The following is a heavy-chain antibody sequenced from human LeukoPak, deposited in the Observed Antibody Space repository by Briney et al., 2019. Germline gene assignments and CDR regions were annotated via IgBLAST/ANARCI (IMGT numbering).Heavy chain of an antibody. D-gene: IGHD3-3*01. Sequence: SETLSLTCTVSGGSISSYYWSWIRQPPGKGLEWIGYIYYSGSTNYNPSLKSRVTISVDTSKNQFSLKLSSVTAADTAVYYCARHLPPRLRFLEWPNYYYGMDVWGQGTTVTVSS. J-gene: IGHJ6*02. V-gene: IGHV4-59*08. CDR3: ARHLPPRLRFLEWPNYYYGMDV. CDR2: IYYSGST. CDR1: GGSISSYY.